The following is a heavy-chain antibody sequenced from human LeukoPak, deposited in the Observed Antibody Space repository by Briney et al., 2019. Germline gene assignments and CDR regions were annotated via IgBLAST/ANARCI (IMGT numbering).Heavy chain of an antibody. V-gene: IGHV3-30-3*01. CDR1: GFPFSSYA. Sequence: GGSLRLSCAASGFPFSSYAMHWVRQAPGKGLEWVAVISYDGSNKYYADSVKGRFTISRDNSKNTLYLQMNSLRAEDTAVYYCAREGNPLLWFGELDYWGQGTLVTVSS. J-gene: IGHJ4*02. CDR3: AREGNPLLWFGELDY. CDR2: ISYDGSNK. D-gene: IGHD3-10*01.